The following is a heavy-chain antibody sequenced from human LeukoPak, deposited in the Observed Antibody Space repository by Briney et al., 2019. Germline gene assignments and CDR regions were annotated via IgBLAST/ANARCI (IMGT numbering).Heavy chain of an antibody. D-gene: IGHD1-26*01. CDR1: GFTFSRDS. CDR2: ISGSGGST. CDR3: AKDLLTLVGATVYDY. J-gene: IGHJ4*02. V-gene: IGHV3-23*01. Sequence: PGGSLRLSCVASGFTFSRDSMNWVRQAPGKGLEWVSAISGSGGSTYYADSVKGRFTISRDNSKNTLYLQMNSLRAEDTAVYYCAKDLLTLVGATVYDYWGQGTLVTVSS.